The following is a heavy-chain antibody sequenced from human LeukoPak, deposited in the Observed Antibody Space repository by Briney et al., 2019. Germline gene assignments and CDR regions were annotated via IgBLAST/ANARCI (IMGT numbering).Heavy chain of an antibody. Sequence: SVKVSCKASGGTFSSYAISWVRQAPGQGLEWMGGIISIFGTANYAQKFQGRVTITADESTSTAYMELSSLRSEDTAVYYCARDGNSNYYYYYGMDVWGQGTTVTVSS. CDR2: IISIFGTA. CDR3: ARDGNSNYYYYYGMDV. V-gene: IGHV1-69*13. CDR1: GGTFSSYA. D-gene: IGHD4-11*01. J-gene: IGHJ6*02.